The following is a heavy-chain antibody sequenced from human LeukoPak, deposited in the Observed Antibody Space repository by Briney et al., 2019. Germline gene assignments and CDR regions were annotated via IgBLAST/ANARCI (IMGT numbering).Heavy chain of an antibody. J-gene: IGHJ6*02. CDR3: AIAEYSSSDYYYGMDV. CDR1: GFTFSSYA. Sequence: GGSLRLSCAASGFTFSSYAMSWGRQAPGKGLEWGSAISGSGGSTYYADPLKGRFTISRDNSKNTLYLQMNSLRAEDTAVYYCAIAEYSSSDYYYGMDVWGQGTTVTVSS. CDR2: ISGSGGST. V-gene: IGHV3-23*01. D-gene: IGHD6-13*01.